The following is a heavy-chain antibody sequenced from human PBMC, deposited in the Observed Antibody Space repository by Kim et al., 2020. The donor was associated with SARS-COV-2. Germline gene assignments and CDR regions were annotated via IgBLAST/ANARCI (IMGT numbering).Heavy chain of an antibody. CDR3: ARELLAAAGTSWFDP. CDR2: IYYSGST. CDR1: GGSISSSSYY. Sequence: SETLSLTCTVSGGSISSSSYYWGWIRQPPGKGLEWIGSIYYSGSTYYNPSLKSRVTISVDTSKNQFSLKLSSVTAADTAVYYCARELLAAAGTSWFDPWGQGTLVTVSS. J-gene: IGHJ5*02. D-gene: IGHD6-13*01. V-gene: IGHV4-39*02.